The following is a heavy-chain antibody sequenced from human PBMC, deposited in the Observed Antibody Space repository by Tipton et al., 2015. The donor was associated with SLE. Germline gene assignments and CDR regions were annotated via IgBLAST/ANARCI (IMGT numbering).Heavy chain of an antibody. CDR3: ARGGGGDVLNWFDP. V-gene: IGHV4-31*03. CDR2: IYFTGST. Sequence: GLVKPSETLSLTCTVSGGSIRSSGYYWSWIRQHPGKGLEWIGYIYFTGSTHYNPSLRSRILISLDTSKNQFSLKVNSVTAADTAIYFCARGGGGDVLNWFDPWGQGTLVSVSP. D-gene: IGHD2-21*01. CDR1: GGSIRSSGYY. J-gene: IGHJ5*02.